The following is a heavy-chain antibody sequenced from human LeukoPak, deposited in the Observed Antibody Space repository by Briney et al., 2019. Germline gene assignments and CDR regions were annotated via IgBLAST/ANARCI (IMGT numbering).Heavy chain of an antibody. CDR2: VYYSGST. V-gene: IGHV4-59*08. CDR3: ARQGYSYGSCDY. D-gene: IGHD5-18*01. CDR1: GGSISSYY. J-gene: IGHJ4*02. Sequence: SETLSLTCTVSGGSISSYYWSWIRQPPGRGLEYIGHVYYSGSTNYNPSLKSRVTISVDTSKNQFSLKLSSVTAADTAVYYCARQGYSYGSCDYWGQGTLVTVSS.